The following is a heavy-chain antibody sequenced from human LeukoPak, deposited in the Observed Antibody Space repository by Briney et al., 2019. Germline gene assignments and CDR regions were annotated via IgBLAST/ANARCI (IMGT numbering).Heavy chain of an antibody. CDR2: IYASGST. D-gene: IGHD1-14*01. Sequence: PSQTLSLTCTVSGGSISSGSYYWSWIRQPAGKGLECIGRIYASGSTNYNPSLRSRVTISVDTSKNQFSLKLSSVTAADTAVYYCARFRPGRRSQFDPWGQGTLVTVSS. J-gene: IGHJ5*02. V-gene: IGHV4-61*02. CDR1: GGSISSGSYY. CDR3: ARFRPGRRSQFDP.